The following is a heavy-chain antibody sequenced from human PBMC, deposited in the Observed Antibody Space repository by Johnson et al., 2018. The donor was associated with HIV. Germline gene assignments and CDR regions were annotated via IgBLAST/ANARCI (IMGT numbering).Heavy chain of an antibody. D-gene: IGHD3-10*01. CDR3: ARGKYYYGSGNAFDM. J-gene: IGHJ3*02. V-gene: IGHV3-64*01. CDR1: GFTFSSYG. CDR2: ISSNGGST. Sequence: VQVVESGGGVVQPGRSLRLSCAASGFTFSSYGMHWVRQAPGKGLEYVSAISSNGGSTYYANSVKGRFTISRDNSKNTLYLQMGSLRAEDMAVYYCARGKYYYGSGNAFDMWGQGTMVTVSS.